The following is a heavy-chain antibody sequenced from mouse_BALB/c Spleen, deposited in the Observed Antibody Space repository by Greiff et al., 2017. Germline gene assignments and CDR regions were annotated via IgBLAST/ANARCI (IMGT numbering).Heavy chain of an antibody. Sequence: EVMLVESGGGLVQPGGSLKLSCAASGFTFSSYTMSWVRQTPEKRLEWVAYISNGGGSTYYPDTVKGRFTISRDNAKNTLYLQMSSLKSEDTAMYYCARQNYPYYLDYWGQGTTLTVSS. J-gene: IGHJ2*01. CDR3: ARQNYPYYLDY. CDR1: GFTFSSYT. V-gene: IGHV5-12-2*01. D-gene: IGHD2-1*01. CDR2: ISNGGGST.